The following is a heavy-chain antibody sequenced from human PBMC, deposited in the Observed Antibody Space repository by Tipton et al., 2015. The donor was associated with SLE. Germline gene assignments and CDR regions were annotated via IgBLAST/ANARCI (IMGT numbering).Heavy chain of an antibody. CDR1: GASISRYY. CDR3: ARDEYRYDTTGYHLLGHFDF. J-gene: IGHJ4*02. CDR2: ISDSGSS. Sequence: TLSLTCTVSGASISRYYLTWMRQPPGKGLDWVGYISDSGSSNYNPSLKNRVTISVDTSKNQFSLNLSSVTAADTAVYYCARDEYRYDTTGYHLLGHFDFWGQGILVTVSS. V-gene: IGHV4-59*12. D-gene: IGHD3-22*01.